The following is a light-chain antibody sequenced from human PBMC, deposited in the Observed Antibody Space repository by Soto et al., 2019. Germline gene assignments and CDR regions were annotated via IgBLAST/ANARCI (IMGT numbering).Light chain of an antibody. Sequence: ESLFAQAPITLACSPVQRGTLSCRASQIVSRSYIAWYQQQSGQAPRLLISGASSRAAGIPDRFSGSGSGTDFTLTISRLEPEDVAVYYCQQYGSAVTFGGGTKVDIK. CDR1: QIVSRSY. V-gene: IGKV3-20*01. CDR2: GAS. CDR3: QQYGSAVT. J-gene: IGKJ4*01.